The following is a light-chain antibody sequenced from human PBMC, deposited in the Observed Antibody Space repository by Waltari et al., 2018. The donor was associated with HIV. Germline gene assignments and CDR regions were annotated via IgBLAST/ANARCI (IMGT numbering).Light chain of an antibody. CDR3: QQYGSSPPLYT. J-gene: IGKJ2*01. CDR2: GVS. CDR1: QSVTSTY. Sequence: EIVLTQSPGTLSLSPGERATLSCRASQSVTSTYLAWYQQKPGQAPRLLIYGVSSRATGIPDRFSGSGSGTDFTLTISRLEPEDFAVYYCQQYGSSPPLYTFGQGTKLEIK. V-gene: IGKV3-20*01.